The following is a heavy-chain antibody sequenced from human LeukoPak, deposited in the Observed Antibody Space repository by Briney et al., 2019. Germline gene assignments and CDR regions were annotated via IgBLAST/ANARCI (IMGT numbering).Heavy chain of an antibody. J-gene: IGHJ4*02. CDR3: AKDQDLYYDSSGYPGFDY. CDR2: ISGSGGST. CDR1: GFTFSSYA. V-gene: IGHV3-23*01. D-gene: IGHD3-22*01. Sequence: GGSLRLSCAASGFTFSSYAMSWVRQAPGKGLEWVSAISGSGGSTYYADSVKGRFTISRDNSKNTLYLQMNSLRAEDTAVYYCAKDQDLYYDSSGYPGFDYWGQGTLVTVSS.